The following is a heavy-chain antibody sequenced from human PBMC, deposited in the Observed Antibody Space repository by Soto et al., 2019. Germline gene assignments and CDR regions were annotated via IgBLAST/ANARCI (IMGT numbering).Heavy chain of an antibody. Sequence: GRSLRLSCAVSGFTLSNNAMSWDCLAPGKGLEWVSAISGSGDSTSYANSVKGRFTISRDNSKNTLYLQMNSLRAEDTAVYYCAKDTPQEWLLVFHYWGQGTLVTVSS. CDR3: AKDTPQEWLLVFHY. D-gene: IGHD3-3*01. V-gene: IGHV3-23*01. CDR1: GFTLSNNA. CDR2: ISGSGDST. J-gene: IGHJ4*02.